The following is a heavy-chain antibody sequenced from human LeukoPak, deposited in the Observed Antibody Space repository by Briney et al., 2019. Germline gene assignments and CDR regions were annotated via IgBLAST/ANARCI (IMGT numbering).Heavy chain of an antibody. CDR1: GYTFTGYY. CDR2: INPNSGGT. D-gene: IGHD2-15*01. J-gene: IGHJ4*02. CDR3: ARDPVYCSGGSCSHFDY. V-gene: IGHV1-2*02. Sequence: ASVKVSCKASGYTFTGYYMHWVRQAPGQGLEWMGWINPNSGGTNYAQKFQGRVTMIRDTSISTAYMELSRLRSDDTAVYYCARDPVYCSGGSCSHFDYWGQGTLVTVSS.